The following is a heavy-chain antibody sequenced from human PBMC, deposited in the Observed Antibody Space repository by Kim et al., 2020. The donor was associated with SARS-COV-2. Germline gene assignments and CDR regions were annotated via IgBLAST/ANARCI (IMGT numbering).Heavy chain of an antibody. J-gene: IGHJ5*02. CDR1: GGSFSGYY. CDR3: ARGRNAWIQLWLRESNNWFDP. CDR2: INHSGST. V-gene: IGHV4-34*01. D-gene: IGHD5-18*01. Sequence: SETLSLTCAVYGGSFSGYYWSWIRQPPGKGLEWIGEINHSGSTNYNPSLKSRVTISVDTPKNQFSLKLSSVNAADTAVYYCARGRNAWIQLWLRESNNWFDPWGQGTLVTVSS.